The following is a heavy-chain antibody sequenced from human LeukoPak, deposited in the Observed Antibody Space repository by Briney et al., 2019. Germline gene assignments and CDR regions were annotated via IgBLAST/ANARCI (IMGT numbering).Heavy chain of an antibody. CDR1: GYTFTSYG. D-gene: IGHD2-8*01. CDR3: ARHGNALTHGEYFDY. J-gene: IGHJ4*02. Sequence: ASVKVSCKASGYTFTSYGISWVRQAPGQGLEWMGWISAYNGNTNYAQKLQGRVTITKDTSTSTAYLDLQSLRSDDTAIYYCARHGNALTHGEYFDYWGQGTLITVSS. CDR2: ISAYNGNT. V-gene: IGHV1-18*01.